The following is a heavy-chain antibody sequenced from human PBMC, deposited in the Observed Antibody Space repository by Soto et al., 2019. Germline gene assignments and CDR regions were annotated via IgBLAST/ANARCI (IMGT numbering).Heavy chain of an antibody. Sequence: SETLSLTCTVSGGSISSYYWSWIRQPPGKGLEWIGYIYYSGSTNYNPSLKSRVTISVDTSKNQFSLKLSSVTAADTAVYYCAHLAAWPGYYMDVWGKGTTVTVSS. J-gene: IGHJ6*03. CDR3: AHLAAWPGYYMDV. CDR2: IYYSGST. CDR1: GGSISSYY. D-gene: IGHD2-15*01. V-gene: IGHV4-59*12.